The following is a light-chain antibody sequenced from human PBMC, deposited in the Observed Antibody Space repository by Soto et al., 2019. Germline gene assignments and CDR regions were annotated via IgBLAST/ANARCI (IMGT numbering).Light chain of an antibody. CDR3: SSYGVYNNVV. J-gene: IGLJ1*01. Sequence: QSALTQPPSASGSPGQSVTISCTGTRSDVGGYNYVSWFQQHPGKAPKLIINEVNQRPSGVPDRFSGSKSGNTASLTVSGRQAEDEGTYYCSSYGVYNNVVFGTGTKVTVL. CDR2: EVN. CDR1: RSDVGGYNY. V-gene: IGLV2-8*01.